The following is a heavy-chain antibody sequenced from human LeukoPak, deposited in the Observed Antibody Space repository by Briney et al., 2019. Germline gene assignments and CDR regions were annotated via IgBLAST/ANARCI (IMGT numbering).Heavy chain of an antibody. CDR3: AREVTVAEFDY. Sequence: SETLSLTCTVSGGSISSGDYYWSWIRQRPGKGLEWIGYIYYSGSTNYNPSLKSRVTISVDTSKNQFSLKLSSVTAADTAVYYCAREVTVAEFDYWGQGTLVTVSS. D-gene: IGHD6-19*01. J-gene: IGHJ4*02. CDR2: IYYSGST. V-gene: IGHV4-61*08. CDR1: GGSISSGDYY.